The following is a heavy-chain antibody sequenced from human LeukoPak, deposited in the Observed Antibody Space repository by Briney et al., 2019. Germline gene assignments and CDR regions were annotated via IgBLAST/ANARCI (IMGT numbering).Heavy chain of an antibody. V-gene: IGHV4-59*01. J-gene: IGHJ6*03. D-gene: IGHD6-6*01. CDR3: ARYLAARPNYYYMDV. CDR1: GGSISSYY. CDR2: IYYSGST. Sequence: PSETLSLTCTVSGGSISSYYWSWIRQPPGKGLEWIGYIYYSGSTNYNPSLKSRVTISVDTSKNQFSLKLSSVTAADTAVYYCARYLAARPNYYYMDVWGKGTTVTVSS.